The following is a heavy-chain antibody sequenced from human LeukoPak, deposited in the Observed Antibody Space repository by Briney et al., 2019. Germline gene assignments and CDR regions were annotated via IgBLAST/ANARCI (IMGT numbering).Heavy chain of an antibody. CDR1: ADSISNYY. V-gene: IGHV4-59*01. D-gene: IGHD6-19*01. J-gene: IGHJ4*02. CDR3: AAEFSNEQWLDCDY. Sequence: SETLSLTCTVSADSISNYYWTWLRQPPGKGLEWLGYIYNSGSTNYNTSLKSRVTISMDTSKNQFSLKLSSVTAADTAVYCCAAEFSNEQWLDCDYWGRGTLVTVSS. CDR2: IYNSGST.